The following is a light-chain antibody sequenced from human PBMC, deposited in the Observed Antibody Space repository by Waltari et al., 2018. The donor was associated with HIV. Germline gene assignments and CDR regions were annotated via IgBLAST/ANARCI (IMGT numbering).Light chain of an antibody. J-gene: IGKJ2*01. CDR3: QQYGSSPYT. V-gene: IGKV3-20*01. Sequence: LVLTQSPDTLSLSPGERVALSCRASQSVSSNYLAWYQQKPGQAPRLLIYAASSRATGIPDSFGGSGSGTDFTLTISRLEPEDFAVYYCQQYGSSPYTFGQGTKLEIK. CDR2: AAS. CDR1: QSVSSNY.